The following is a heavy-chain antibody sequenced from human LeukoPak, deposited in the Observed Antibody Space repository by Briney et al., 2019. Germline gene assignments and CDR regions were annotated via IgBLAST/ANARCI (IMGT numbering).Heavy chain of an antibody. V-gene: IGHV3-23*01. Sequence: AGSLRLSCAASGFTFSSYAMSWVRQAPGKGLEWVSAISGSGGSTYYADSVKGRFTISRDNSKNTLYLQMNSLRAEDTAVYYCASRDDFWSGYTNFDYWGQGTLVTVSS. CDR2: ISGSGGST. D-gene: IGHD3-3*01. J-gene: IGHJ4*02. CDR3: ASRDDFWSGYTNFDY. CDR1: GFTFSSYA.